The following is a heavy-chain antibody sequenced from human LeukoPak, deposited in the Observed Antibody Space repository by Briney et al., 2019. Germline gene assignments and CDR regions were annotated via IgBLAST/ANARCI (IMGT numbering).Heavy chain of an antibody. J-gene: IGHJ5*02. CDR2: IYYSGST. D-gene: IGHD6-13*01. CDR1: GESISSHY. CDR3: ARATGYSSSWYESGWFDP. Sequence: PSETLSLTCNVSGESISSHYWSWTRQSPGKGLEWIGYIYYSGSTNYNPSLKSRVTISVDTSKNQFSLKLSSVTAADTAVYYCARATGYSSSWYESGWFDPWGQGTLVTVSS. V-gene: IGHV4-59*11.